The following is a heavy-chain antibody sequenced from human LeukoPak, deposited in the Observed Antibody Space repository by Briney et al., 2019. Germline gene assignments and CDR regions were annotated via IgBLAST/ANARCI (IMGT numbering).Heavy chain of an antibody. Sequence: SVKVSCKASGGTFSSYAISWVRQAPGQGLEWMGGIIPIFGTANYAQKSQGRVTITADESTSTAYMELSSLRSEDTAVYYCARGRWKGSGYVPSDRQRRNWFDPWGQGTLVTVSS. V-gene: IGHV1-69*13. J-gene: IGHJ5*02. CDR1: GGTFSSYA. CDR2: IIPIFGTA. D-gene: IGHD5-12*01. CDR3: ARGRWKGSGYVPSDRQRRNWFDP.